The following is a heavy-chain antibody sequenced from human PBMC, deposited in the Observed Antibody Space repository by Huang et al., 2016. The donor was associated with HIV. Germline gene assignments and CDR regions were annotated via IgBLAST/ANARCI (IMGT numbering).Heavy chain of an antibody. CDR2: IYSGGTT. V-gene: IGHV3-53*01. Sequence: EVQLVESGGGLIQPGGSLRFSCAASGFTVSTNYMTWAREAPGRGLGWVSLIYSGGTTYYADSVKGRFTISRDDSENTLYLHMTSLRAGDTAVYYCAKEGDTGAALGYWGQGTLVTVS. D-gene: IGHD2-8*02. CDR1: GFTVSTNY. J-gene: IGHJ4*02. CDR3: AKEGDTGAALGY.